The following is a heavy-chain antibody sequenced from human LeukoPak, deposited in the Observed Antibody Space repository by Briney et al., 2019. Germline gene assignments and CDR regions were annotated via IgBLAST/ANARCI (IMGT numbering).Heavy chain of an antibody. CDR3: AKMYEYRSGSHFDY. Sequence: SVKVSCKASGGTFSSYAISWVRQAPGQGLEWMGRIIPILGIANYAQKFQGRVTITADKSTSTAYMELSSLRSEDTAVYYCAKMYEYRSGSHFDYWGQGTLVTVSS. CDR2: IIPILGIA. V-gene: IGHV1-69*04. D-gene: IGHD6-19*01. J-gene: IGHJ4*02. CDR1: GGTFSSYA.